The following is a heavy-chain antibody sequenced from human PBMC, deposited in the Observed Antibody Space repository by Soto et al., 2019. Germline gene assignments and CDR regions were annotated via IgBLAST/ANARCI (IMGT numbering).Heavy chain of an antibody. Sequence: LRLSCTASGFTLQNYAMAWVRQAPGKGLEWVSTLIGGHYGTAYSYSVKGRFTVSRDNSKNCLYLQMNSLGVEDTAMYFCAKGKSTGDIDWFDPWGQGSLVTV. CDR1: GFTLQNYA. V-gene: IGHV3-23*01. D-gene: IGHD3-10*01. CDR2: LIGGHYGT. CDR3: AKGKSTGDIDWFDP. J-gene: IGHJ5*02.